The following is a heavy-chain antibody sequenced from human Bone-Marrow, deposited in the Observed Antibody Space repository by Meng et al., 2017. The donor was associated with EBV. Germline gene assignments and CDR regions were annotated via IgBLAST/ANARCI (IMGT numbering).Heavy chain of an antibody. D-gene: IGHD1-26*01. Sequence: QGSVQASGPGLVKPSGTLSLTCVVSGGSISRSNWWSWVRQPPGKGLEWIGEIYHSGRTNYNPSLKSRVTISVDKSKNQLSLKLSSVTAADTAVYYCARDLRETSGTFPFDYWGQGTLVTVSS. J-gene: IGHJ4*02. V-gene: IGHV4-4*02. CDR1: GGSISRSNW. CDR2: IYHSGRT. CDR3: ARDLRETSGTFPFDY.